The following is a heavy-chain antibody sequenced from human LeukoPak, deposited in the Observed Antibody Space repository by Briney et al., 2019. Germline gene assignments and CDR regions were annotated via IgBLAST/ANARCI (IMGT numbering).Heavy chain of an antibody. J-gene: IGHJ4*02. CDR2: ITGSGGST. CDR3: AKDRWKTVVRGPDY. V-gene: IGHV3-23*01. Sequence: GGSLRLSCAASGFTFSSYAMSWVRQAPGKGLEWVSAITGSGGSTYYAASVKGRFTISRDNSKNTPYLQMNSLRAEDTAVYYCAKDRWKTVVRGPDYWGQGTLVTVSS. D-gene: IGHD3-10*01. CDR1: GFTFSSYA.